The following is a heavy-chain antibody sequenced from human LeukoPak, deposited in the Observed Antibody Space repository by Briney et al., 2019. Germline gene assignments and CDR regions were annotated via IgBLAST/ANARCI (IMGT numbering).Heavy chain of an antibody. CDR3: ARGYDFWSGYSFDY. V-gene: IGHV3-23*01. Sequence: GGSLRLSCSASGFTFSNYGMSWVRQAPGKGLEWVSGIHGSSGSTYYADSVKGRSTISRDDSKNTLYLQMNSLRAEDTAVYYCARGYDFWSGYSFDYWGQGTLVTVSS. D-gene: IGHD3-3*01. CDR1: GFTFSNYG. J-gene: IGHJ4*02. CDR2: IHGSSGST.